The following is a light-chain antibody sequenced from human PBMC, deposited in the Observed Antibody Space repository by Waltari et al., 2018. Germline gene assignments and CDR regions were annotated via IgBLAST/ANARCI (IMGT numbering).Light chain of an antibody. CDR1: QSLLHSNGYNY. CDR3: MQALQTPIT. Sequence: DIVMTQSPLSLPVTPGEPASISCRSSQSLLHSNGYNYLDWYLQKPGQSPQLLIYLGSNRASGVPDRFSGSGSGTDFTLKISRVEAVDVGVYYCMQALQTPITFGQGTRLGIK. J-gene: IGKJ5*01. V-gene: IGKV2-28*01. CDR2: LGS.